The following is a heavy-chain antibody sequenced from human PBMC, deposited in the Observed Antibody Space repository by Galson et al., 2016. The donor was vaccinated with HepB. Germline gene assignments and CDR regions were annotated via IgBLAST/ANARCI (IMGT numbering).Heavy chain of an antibody. Sequence: SLRLSCAASGFIFSSYGMTWVRQAPGKGLEDVSSISMSGGSRDYAESVKGRFTISRDNSRSTLFLQMNSLRAEDTGVYYCVSGSTAPDVWGKGTTVTVSS. CDR2: ISMSGGSR. D-gene: IGHD1-26*01. V-gene: IGHV3-23*01. J-gene: IGHJ6*04. CDR1: GFIFSSYG. CDR3: VSGSTAPDV.